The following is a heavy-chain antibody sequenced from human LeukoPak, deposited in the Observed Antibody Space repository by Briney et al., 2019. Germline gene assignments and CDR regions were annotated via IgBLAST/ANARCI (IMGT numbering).Heavy chain of an antibody. CDR1: GYTFTSYG. J-gene: IGHJ3*02. CDR3: ARGLEDAFDI. D-gene: IGHD5-24*01. CDR2: ISAYNGNT. V-gene: IGHV1-18*01. Sequence: GASVKVSCKASGYTFTSYGISWVRQAPGQGLEWMGWISAYNGNTNYAQKLQGRVTITRNTSISTAYMELSSLRSEDTAVYYCARGLEDAFDIWGQGTMVTVSS.